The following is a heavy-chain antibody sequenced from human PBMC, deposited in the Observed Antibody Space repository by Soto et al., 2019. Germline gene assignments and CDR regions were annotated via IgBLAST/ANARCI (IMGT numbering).Heavy chain of an antibody. J-gene: IGHJ5*02. CDR3: AKDGSWIGWFDP. Sequence: GGSLRLSCAASGFTFSSYGMHWVRQAPGKGLEWVAIISYDGSNTYYADSVKGRFTISRDNSKNTLYLQMNSLRAEDTSVYYCAKDGSWIGWFDPWGQGTLVTVSS. D-gene: IGHD3-3*01. CDR2: ISYDGSNT. CDR1: GFTFSSYG. V-gene: IGHV3-30*18.